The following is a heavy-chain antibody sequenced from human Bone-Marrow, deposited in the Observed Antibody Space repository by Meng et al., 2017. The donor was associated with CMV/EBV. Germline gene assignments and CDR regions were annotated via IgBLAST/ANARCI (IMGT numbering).Heavy chain of an antibody. CDR1: GYTFTGYY. Sequence: ASVKVSCTASGYTFTGYYMHWVRQAPGQGLEWMGWINPNSGGTNYAQKFQGRVTMTRDTSISTAYMEMSRLRSDDTAVYYCAREIRMYDILTGYQGGCFDPWGQGTLVTVSS. V-gene: IGHV1-2*02. J-gene: IGHJ5*02. CDR2: INPNSGGT. D-gene: IGHD3-9*01. CDR3: AREIRMYDILTGYQGGCFDP.